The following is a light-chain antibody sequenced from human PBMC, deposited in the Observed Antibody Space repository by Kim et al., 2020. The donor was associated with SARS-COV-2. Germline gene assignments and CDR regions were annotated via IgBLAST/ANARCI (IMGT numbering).Light chain of an antibody. CDR3: QQYRSYPWT. Sequence: SASVGDKITIPFRASRNIDDWVAWDQQKPERAPKLVIYKASNLKSGVPSAFSGSGSETEFTLTTSSLQTENFAAYYCQQYRSYPWTFGQGTKLEI. CDR2: KAS. CDR1: RNIDDW. V-gene: IGKV1-5*03. J-gene: IGKJ2*02.